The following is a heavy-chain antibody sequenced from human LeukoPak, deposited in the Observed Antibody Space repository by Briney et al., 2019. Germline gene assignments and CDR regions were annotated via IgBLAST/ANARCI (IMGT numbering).Heavy chain of an antibody. CDR1: GGSISSYY. CDR2: IYTSGST. CDR3: ARGRGEYYYDSSGYYVYYFDY. D-gene: IGHD3-22*01. Sequence: SETLSLTYTVSGGSISSYYWSWIRQPAGKGLEWIGRIYTSGSTNYNPSLKSRVTMSVDTSKNQFSLKLSSVTAADTAVYYCARGRGEYYYDSSGYYVYYFDYWGQGTLVTVSS. J-gene: IGHJ4*02. V-gene: IGHV4-4*07.